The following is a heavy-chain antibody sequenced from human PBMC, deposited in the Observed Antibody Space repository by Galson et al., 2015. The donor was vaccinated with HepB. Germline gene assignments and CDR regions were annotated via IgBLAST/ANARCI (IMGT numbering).Heavy chain of an antibody. J-gene: IGHJ4*02. Sequence: KGLECVAAIGVSSTTDYADSVKGRFTISRDNSKNMLFLQMNNLRAEDTAVYYCAKGTTDIDYWGQGTLVTVSS. CDR2: IGVSSTT. V-gene: IGHV3-23*01. D-gene: IGHD1-1*01. CDR3: AKGTTDIDY.